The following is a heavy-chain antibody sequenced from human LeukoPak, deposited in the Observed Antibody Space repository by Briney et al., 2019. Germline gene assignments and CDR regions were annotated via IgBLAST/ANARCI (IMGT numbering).Heavy chain of an antibody. V-gene: IGHV4-39*01. CDR2: ILYTGSS. D-gene: IGHD2-15*01. CDR1: GGSIISAVHY. CDR3: ARRASGSGGTQAGMDV. J-gene: IGHJ6*02. Sequence: PSETLSLTCSVSGGSIISAVHYWDWIRQPPGKGLEWIGSILYTGSSWVKPSLHSRASISVDTSRNQFSLRLYSVSATDTALYYCARRASGSGGTQAGMDVWGQGTTVTVSS.